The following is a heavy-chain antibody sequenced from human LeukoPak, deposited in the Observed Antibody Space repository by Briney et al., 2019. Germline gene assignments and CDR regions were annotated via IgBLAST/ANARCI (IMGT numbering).Heavy chain of an antibody. CDR3: AKDIREIAVAADY. Sequence: GGSLRLSCAAPGFTFDDYAMHWVRQAPGKGLEWVSGISWNSGSIGYADSVKGRFTISRDNAKNSLYLQMNSLRAEDMALYYCAKDIREIAVAADYWGQGTLVTVSS. D-gene: IGHD6-19*01. V-gene: IGHV3-9*03. J-gene: IGHJ4*02. CDR2: ISWNSGSI. CDR1: GFTFDDYA.